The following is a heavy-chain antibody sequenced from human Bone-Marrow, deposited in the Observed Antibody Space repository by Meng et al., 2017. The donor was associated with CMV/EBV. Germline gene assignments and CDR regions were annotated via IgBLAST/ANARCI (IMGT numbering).Heavy chain of an antibody. CDR2: INSDGSST. CDR1: GFTVSRNY. J-gene: IGHJ4*02. D-gene: IGHD1-14*01. CDR3: ARGRTTGFDY. Sequence: LSCAASGFTVSRNYMHWVRQAPGKGLVWVSRINSDGSSTSYADSVKGRFTISRDNAKNTLYLQMNSLRAEDTAVYYCARGRTTGFDYWGQGTLVTVSS. V-gene: IGHV3-74*01.